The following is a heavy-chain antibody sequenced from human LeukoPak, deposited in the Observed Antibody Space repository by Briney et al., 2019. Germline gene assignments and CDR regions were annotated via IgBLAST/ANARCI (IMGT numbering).Heavy chain of an antibody. D-gene: IGHD3-10*01. J-gene: IGHJ4*02. Sequence: GASVKVSCKASGYTFTSYGISWLRQAPGQGLEWMGWISAYNGNTNYAQKLQGRVTMTTDTSTSTAYMELRSLRSDDTAVYYCARVLWFGELSPGGCWGQGTLVTVSS. CDR1: GYTFTSYG. CDR3: ARVLWFGELSPGGC. CDR2: ISAYNGNT. V-gene: IGHV1-18*01.